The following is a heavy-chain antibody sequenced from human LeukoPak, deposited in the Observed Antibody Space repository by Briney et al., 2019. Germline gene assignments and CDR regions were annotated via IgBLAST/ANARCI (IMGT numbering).Heavy chain of an antibody. J-gene: IGHJ4*02. D-gene: IGHD6-13*01. V-gene: IGHV1-18*01. CDR2: ISAYNGNT. CDR3: ARDPRRGQQLVHFDY. Sequence: ASVKVSCKASVYTFTSYGISWVRQAPGQGLEWMGWISAYNGNTNYAQKLQGRVTMTTDTSTSTAYMELRSLRSDDTAVYYCARDPRRGQQLVHFDYWGQGTLVSVSS. CDR1: VYTFTSYG.